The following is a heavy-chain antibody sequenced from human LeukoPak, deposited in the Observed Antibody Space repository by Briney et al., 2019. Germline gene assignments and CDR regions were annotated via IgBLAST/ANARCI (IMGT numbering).Heavy chain of an antibody. Sequence: PGGSLRLSCAASGFTISSYAMSWVRQAPGKGLEWVSAISGSGGSTYYADSVKGRFTISRDNSKNTLYLQMNSLRAEDTAVYYCAESSSWFAGFDYWGQGTLVTVSS. CDR2: ISGSGGST. CDR1: GFTISSYA. J-gene: IGHJ4*02. CDR3: AESSSWFAGFDY. V-gene: IGHV3-23*01. D-gene: IGHD6-13*01.